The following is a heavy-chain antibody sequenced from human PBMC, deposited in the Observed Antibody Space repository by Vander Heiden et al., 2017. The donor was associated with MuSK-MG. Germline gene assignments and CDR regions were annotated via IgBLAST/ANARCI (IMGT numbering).Heavy chain of an antibody. J-gene: IGHJ4*02. CDR3: AREESGYSYDF. CDR1: GYSFTSYY. Sequence: QVQLVQSGAEVKKAAASVKVSCKASGYSFTSYYIHWVRQAPGQGLEWMGIINPSGGITTYAQKFQGRVTMTTDTSTSTVYMQLSSLRSEDTAVYYCAREESGYSYDFWGQGTLVTVSS. CDR2: INPSGGIT. V-gene: IGHV1-46*01. D-gene: IGHD5-12*01.